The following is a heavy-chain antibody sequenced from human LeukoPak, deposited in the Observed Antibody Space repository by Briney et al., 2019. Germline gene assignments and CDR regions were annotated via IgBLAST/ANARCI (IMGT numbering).Heavy chain of an antibody. CDR1: GFTFSSYA. Sequence: GGSLRLSCAASGFTFSSYAMSWVRLAPGKGLEWVSAISCSGGSTYYADSVKGRFTISRDNSKNTLYLQMNSLRAEDTAVYYCAKVLANYVYAFDYWGQGTQVTVSS. CDR2: ISCSGGST. D-gene: IGHD4/OR15-4a*01. V-gene: IGHV3-23*01. J-gene: IGHJ4*02. CDR3: AKVLANYVYAFDY.